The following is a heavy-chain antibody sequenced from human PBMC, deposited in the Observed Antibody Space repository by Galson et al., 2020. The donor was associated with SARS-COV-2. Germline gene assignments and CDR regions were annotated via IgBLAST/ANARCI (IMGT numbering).Heavy chain of an antibody. CDR3: ARWTSISGVVSSV. Sequence: SETLSLTCTVSGGSISSNSYYWGWIRQPPGKGLEWIGSIYYGGSTYYNPSLKSRITISLDTSKNQISLRLSSVTAADTALYYCARWTSISGVVSSVWGKGTTVIVSS. D-gene: IGHD3-3*01. CDR1: GGSISSNSYY. V-gene: IGHV4-39*07. J-gene: IGHJ6*04. CDR2: IYYGGST.